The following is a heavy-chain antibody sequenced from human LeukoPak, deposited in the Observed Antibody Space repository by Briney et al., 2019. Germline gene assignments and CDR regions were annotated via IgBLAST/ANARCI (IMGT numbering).Heavy chain of an antibody. J-gene: IGHJ4*02. D-gene: IGHD6-19*01. V-gene: IGHV3-21*01. CDR3: ARDLGAVAGVGY. CDR2: ISSSSSYI. Sequence: NPGGSLRLSCAASGFTFSSYAMSWVRQAPGKGLEWVSSISSSSSYIYYADSVKGRFTISRDNAKNSLYLQMNSLRAEDTAVYYCARDLGAVAGVGYWGQGTLVTVSS. CDR1: GFTFSSYA.